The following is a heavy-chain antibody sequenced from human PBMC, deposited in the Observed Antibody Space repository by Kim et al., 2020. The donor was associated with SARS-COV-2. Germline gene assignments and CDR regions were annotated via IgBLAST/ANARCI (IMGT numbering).Heavy chain of an antibody. CDR2: ISYDGSNK. J-gene: IGHJ4*02. D-gene: IGHD3-22*01. Sequence: GGSLRLSCAASGFTFSSYAMHWVRQAPGKGLEWVAVISYDGSNKYYADSVKGRFTISRDNSKNTLYLQMNSLRAEDTAVYYCARDAHYDSSGYYVYWGQG. V-gene: IGHV3-30*04. CDR1: GFTFSSYA. CDR3: ARDAHYDSSGYYVY.